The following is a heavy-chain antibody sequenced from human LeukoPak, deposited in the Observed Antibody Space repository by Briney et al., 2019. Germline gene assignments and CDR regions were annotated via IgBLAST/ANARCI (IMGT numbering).Heavy chain of an antibody. CDR2: IYISGNT. D-gene: IGHD3-3*01. CDR1: GFTLTTNY. V-gene: IGHV3-66*03. J-gene: IGHJ6*03. CDR3: ARDHMRGYIFMDV. Sequence: GGSLRLSCAASGFTLTTNYMTWVRQAPGKGLEWVSVIYISGNTYYTDSVKGRFTISRDNSKNTLYLQMNSLRPEVTAVYYCARDHMRGYIFMDVWGKGTTVTVSS.